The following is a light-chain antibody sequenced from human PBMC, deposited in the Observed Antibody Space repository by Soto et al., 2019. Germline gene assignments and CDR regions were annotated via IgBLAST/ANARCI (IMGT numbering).Light chain of an antibody. CDR2: DAS. CDR1: QSVSSY. CDR3: QQRSNCPPYT. J-gene: IGKJ2*01. V-gene: IGKV3-11*01. Sequence: EIVLTQSPATLSLSPGERATLSCRASQSVSSYLAWYRQKPGQAPRLLIYDASNRATGIPARFSGSGSGTDFTLTISSLEPEDFAVYYCQQRSNCPPYTFGQGTKLEIK.